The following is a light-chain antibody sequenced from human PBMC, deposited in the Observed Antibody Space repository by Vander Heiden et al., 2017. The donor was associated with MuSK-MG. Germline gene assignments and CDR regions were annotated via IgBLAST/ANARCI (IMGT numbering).Light chain of an antibody. CDR2: NTN. CDR1: SASVSTNHY. V-gene: IGLV8-61*01. CDR3: VLYVSTGIYV. J-gene: IGLJ1*01. Sequence: QTVVTQEPSFSVSPGGTVTLTCGLTSASVSTNHYAAWYQQTPGQPPRPLIYNTNTRSSGVPDRFSGSILGNKAALTITGAQADDESDYYCVLYVSTGIYVFGPGTKVTVL.